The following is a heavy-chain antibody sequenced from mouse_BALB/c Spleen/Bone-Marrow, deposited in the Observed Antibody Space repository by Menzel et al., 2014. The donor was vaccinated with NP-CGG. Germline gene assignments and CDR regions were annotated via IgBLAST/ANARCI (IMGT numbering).Heavy chain of an antibody. Sequence: EVKLMESGGGLVKPGGSLKLSCAASGFAFSSYDMSWVRQTPEKRLEWVATISSGGSYTYYPDSVKGRFTISRDNARNTLYLQMSSLRSEDTALYYCVRRVQLDYWGQGTTLTGSS. J-gene: IGHJ2*01. CDR3: VRRVQLDY. CDR1: GFAFSSYD. V-gene: IGHV5-9*02. CDR2: ISSGGSYT.